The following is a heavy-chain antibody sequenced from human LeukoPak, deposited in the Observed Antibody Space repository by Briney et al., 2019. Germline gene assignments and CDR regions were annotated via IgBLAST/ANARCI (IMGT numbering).Heavy chain of an antibody. CDR3: ASTLGLHRFNWFDP. CDR1: GFTFSSYS. J-gene: IGHJ5*02. D-gene: IGHD5/OR15-5a*01. V-gene: IGHV3-21*01. CDR2: ISCSSSYI. Sequence: GGSLRLSCAASGFTFSSYSMNWVRQAPGKGLEWVSSISCSSSYIYYADSVKGRFTISRDNAKNSLYLQMNSLRAEDTAVYYCASTLGLHRFNWFDPWGQGTLVTVSS.